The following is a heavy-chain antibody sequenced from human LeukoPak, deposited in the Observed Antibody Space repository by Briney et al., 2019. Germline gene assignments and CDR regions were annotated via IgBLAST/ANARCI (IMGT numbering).Heavy chain of an antibody. J-gene: IGHJ4*02. D-gene: IGHD6-19*01. V-gene: IGHV3-15*01. CDR1: GFTFSNAW. CDR3: ARVGAVAGMGFDY. CDR2: IKSKTDGGTT. Sequence: GGSLRLSCAASGFTFSNAWMSWVRHAPGKGREWVGRIKSKTDGGTTDYAAPVKGRFTISRDDSKNTLYLQMNSLRAEDTAVYYCARVGAVAGMGFDYWSQGTLVTVSS.